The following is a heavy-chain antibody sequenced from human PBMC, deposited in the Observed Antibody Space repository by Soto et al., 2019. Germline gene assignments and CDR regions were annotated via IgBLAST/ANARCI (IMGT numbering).Heavy chain of an antibody. CDR1: GDTFTNFG. J-gene: IGHJ5*02. Sequence: HLVQSGPQVKKPGASVSVSCKTSGDTFTNFGLSWVRQAPGQGLEWMGWIATYNSNRNYAQKFQGRLTLTTDTSTSTAYMELKSLTYEDTAVYYCARVVRGVVNWFDPWGQGTLVTVSS. D-gene: IGHD3-10*01. CDR3: ARVVRGVVNWFDP. V-gene: IGHV1-18*01. CDR2: IATYNSNR.